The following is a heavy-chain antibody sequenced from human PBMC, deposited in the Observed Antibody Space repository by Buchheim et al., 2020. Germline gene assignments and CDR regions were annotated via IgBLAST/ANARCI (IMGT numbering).Heavy chain of an antibody. Sequence: EVQLLESGGGLVQPGGSLRLSCAASGFTFSSYAMSWVRQAPGKGLEWVSVISGSGGSTYYADSVKGRFTISRASSKNTLYLQMNSLRAGDTAVYYCAKYNSDYYYYYYMDVWGKGTT. D-gene: IGHD6-19*01. CDR1: GFTFSSYA. J-gene: IGHJ6*03. CDR3: AKYNSDYYYYYYMDV. V-gene: IGHV3-23*01. CDR2: ISGSGGST.